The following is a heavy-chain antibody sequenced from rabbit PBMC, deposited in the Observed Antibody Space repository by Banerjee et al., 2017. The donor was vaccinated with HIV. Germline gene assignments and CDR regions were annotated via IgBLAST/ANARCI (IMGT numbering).Heavy chain of an antibody. Sequence: QEQLEESGGGLVQPEGSLTLTCKASGFDLSSYWMSWVRQAPGKGLEWIACIYAGDGSTDYASWAKGRFTISKTSSTTVTLQMTSLTAADTATYFCARGAVYAGLGYVDAFDPWGPGTLVTVS. CDR3: ARGAVYAGLGYVDAFDP. CDR2: IYAGDGST. D-gene: IGHD4-2*01. J-gene: IGHJ2*01. CDR1: GFDLSSYW. V-gene: IGHV1S45*01.